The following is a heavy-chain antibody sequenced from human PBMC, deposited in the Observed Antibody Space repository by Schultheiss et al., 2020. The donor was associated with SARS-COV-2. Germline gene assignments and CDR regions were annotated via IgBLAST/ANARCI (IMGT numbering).Heavy chain of an antibody. J-gene: IGHJ6*02. CDR1: GGTFSSYA. V-gene: IGHV1-69*13. CDR2: IIPIFGTA. Sequence: SVKVSCKASGGTFSSYAISWVRQAPGQGLEWMGGIIPIFGTANYAQKFQGRVTITADESTSTAYMELSSLRSEDTAVYYCARDLPAYNWNYVPYYYYGMDVWGQGTTVTVSS. CDR3: ARDLPAYNWNYVPYYYYGMDV. D-gene: IGHD1-7*01.